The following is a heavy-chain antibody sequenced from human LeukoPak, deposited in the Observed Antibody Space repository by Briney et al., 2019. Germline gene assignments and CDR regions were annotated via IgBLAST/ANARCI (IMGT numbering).Heavy chain of an antibody. Sequence: GESLKISCRASGYSFTTYWIGWVRQMPGKGLEWMGIIYPGDSDTKYSPSFQGQVSISVDQSISTAYLQWSSLKASGTAMFYCARRQAGSGNFDYWGQGTLVTVSS. CDR3: ARRQAGSGNFDY. CDR2: IYPGDSDT. D-gene: IGHD3-10*01. V-gene: IGHV5-51*01. CDR1: GYSFTTYW. J-gene: IGHJ4*02.